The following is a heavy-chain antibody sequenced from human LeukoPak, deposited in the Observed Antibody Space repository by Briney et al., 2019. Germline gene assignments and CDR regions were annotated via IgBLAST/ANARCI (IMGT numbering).Heavy chain of an antibody. J-gene: IGHJ4*02. V-gene: IGHV3-48*03. D-gene: IGHD5-18*01. CDR3: ARGLSGVTGYTYGRGIDY. CDR2: ISSSGSTI. CDR1: GFTFSSYE. Sequence: PGGSLRLSCAASGFTFSSYEMNWVRQAPGKGLEWVSYISSSGSTIYYADSVKGRFTISRDNAKNSLYLQMNSLRVEDTALYYCARGLSGVTGYTYGRGIDYWGQGTLVTVSS.